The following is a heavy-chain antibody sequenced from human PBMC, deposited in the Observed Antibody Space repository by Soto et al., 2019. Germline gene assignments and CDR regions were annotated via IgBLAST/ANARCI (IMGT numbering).Heavy chain of an antibody. J-gene: IGHJ5*02. V-gene: IGHV4-31*11. Sequence: SETLSLTCAVSGGSIISADSYWFWIRKHPGKGLEWIGYIAYSGDTYYNPALRSRVTISADTSEIKFSLPLKSVPAADTAVYFCARDFERSAIGPWGQGTSVTVSS. D-gene: IGHD3-9*01. CDR2: IAYSGDT. CDR3: ARDFERSAIGP. CDR1: GGSIISADSY.